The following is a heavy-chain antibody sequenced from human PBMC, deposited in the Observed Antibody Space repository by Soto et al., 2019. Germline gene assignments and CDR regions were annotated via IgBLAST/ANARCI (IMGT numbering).Heavy chain of an antibody. D-gene: IGHD3-22*01. CDR3: VRVRPYYDT. V-gene: IGHV3-23*01. CDR2: ITGRGDAT. CDR1: GFTFTNFA. Sequence: EVQLLESGGGLVQPGGSLKLSCAASGFTFTNFAMNGVRQTPGKGLEWVSAITGRGDATFYADSVRGRFTISRDNSKNTLYLQMNSLRAEDTAVYYCVRVRPYYDTWGQGTLVTVAS. J-gene: IGHJ5*02.